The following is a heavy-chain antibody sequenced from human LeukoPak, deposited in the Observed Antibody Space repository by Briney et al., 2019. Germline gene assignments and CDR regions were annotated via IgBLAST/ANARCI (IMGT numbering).Heavy chain of an antibody. CDR1: GYTLSRYE. CDR3: VRLFVQEPSGWFDP. V-gene: IGHV1-8*01. J-gene: IGHJ5*02. CDR2: MNPNSGNT. D-gene: IGHD3-10*01. Sequence: SVEVSCKTGGYTLSRYEVNCVGQAVGQGLEWMGWMNPNSGNTAYAQKFQGRVTMTRDASIRTAYMELSSLRSEDTAVYYCVRLFVQEPSGWFDPWGQGTLVTVS.